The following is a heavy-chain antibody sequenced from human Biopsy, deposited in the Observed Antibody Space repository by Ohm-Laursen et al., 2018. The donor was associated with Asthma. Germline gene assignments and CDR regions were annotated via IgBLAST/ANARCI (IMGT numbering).Heavy chain of an antibody. CDR2: IYYSGTT. Sequence: GTLSLTCSLSSGSGGYMRSGNYYWGWIRQPPGKGLEWIGSIYYSGTTYYNPSLESRVTVSADMSKNQFSLKLTSVIAADAAVYYCVRGSSSWHHGPFHYYYGLDVWGQGTTATVSS. J-gene: IGHJ6*02. CDR1: SGSGGYMRSGNYY. V-gene: IGHV4-39*01. CDR3: VRGSSSWHHGPFHYYYGLDV. D-gene: IGHD6-13*01.